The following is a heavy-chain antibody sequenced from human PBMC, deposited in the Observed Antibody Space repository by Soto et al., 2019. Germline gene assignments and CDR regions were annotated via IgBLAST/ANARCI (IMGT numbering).Heavy chain of an antibody. V-gene: IGHV1-69*13. CDR2: IIPIFGTA. CDR1: GGTFSSYA. CDR3: ARGRSARVYLCAFYI. Sequence: ASLKVSCKASGGTFSSYAISWVRQAPGQGLEWMGGIIPIFGTANYAQKFQGRVTITADESTSTAYMELSSLRSEDTAVYYCARGRSARVYLCAFYIWGQGTMVTVSS. J-gene: IGHJ3*02.